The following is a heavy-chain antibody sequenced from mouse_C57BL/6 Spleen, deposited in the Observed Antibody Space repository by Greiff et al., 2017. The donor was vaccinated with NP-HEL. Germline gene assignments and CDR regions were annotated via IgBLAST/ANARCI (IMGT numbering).Heavy chain of an antibody. V-gene: IGHV1-69*01. D-gene: IGHD2-2*01. CDR3: ARSDYGYGQAWFAD. CDR1: GYTFTSYW. CDR2: IDPSDSYT. J-gene: IGHJ3*01. Sequence: QVQLQQPGAELVMPGASVKLSCKASGYTFTSYWMHWVKQRPGQGLEWIGEIDPSDSYTNYNQKFKGKSTLTVDKSSSTAYMQLSSLTSEDSAVYYGARSDYGYGQAWFADWGQGTLVTVAA.